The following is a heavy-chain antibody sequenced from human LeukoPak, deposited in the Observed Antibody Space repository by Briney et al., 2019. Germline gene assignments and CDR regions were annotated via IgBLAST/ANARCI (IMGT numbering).Heavy chain of an antibody. CDR1: GFTFSSYT. J-gene: IGHJ1*01. V-gene: IGHV3-23*01. CDR3: AKASSDSSSYAYFHH. Sequence: GGSLRLSCVASGFTFSSYTMSWVRQAPGKGLEWVSAISGSGDPTYYADSVKGRFTISRDKSKNTLHLQVNSLRAEDTAVYYCAKASSDSSSYAYFHHWGQGTLVTVST. D-gene: IGHD3-22*01. CDR2: ISGSGDPT.